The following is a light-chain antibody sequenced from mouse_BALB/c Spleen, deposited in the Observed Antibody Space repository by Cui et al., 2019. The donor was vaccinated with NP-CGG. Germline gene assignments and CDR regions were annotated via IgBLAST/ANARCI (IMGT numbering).Light chain of an antibody. V-gene: IGLV1*01. CDR3: ALWYSNHWV. Sequence: VLTQQSALTTSPGETVTLTCRSSTGTVTTSNYANWVQEKPDHLFTGLIGGTNNRPPGVPARFSGSLIGDKAALTITGTQTEDEAIYFCALWYSNHWVFGGGTKLTVL. CDR1: TGTVTTSNY. CDR2: GTN. J-gene: IGLJ1*01.